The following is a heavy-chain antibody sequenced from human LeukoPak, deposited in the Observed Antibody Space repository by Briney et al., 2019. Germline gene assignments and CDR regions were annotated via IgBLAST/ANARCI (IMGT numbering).Heavy chain of an antibody. CDR1: GFTFTNFW. D-gene: IGHD3-3*01. CDR3: AKDGTSTIFGVVPEY. CDR2: INGDGSDR. V-gene: IGHV3-7*03. J-gene: IGHJ4*02. Sequence: GGFLRLSCAASGFTFTNFWMSWVRQAPGKGLEWVANINGDGSDRYYMDSLKGRFTISRDNAKNSLYLQMNSLRAEDTALYYCAKDGTSTIFGVVPEYWGQGTLVTVSS.